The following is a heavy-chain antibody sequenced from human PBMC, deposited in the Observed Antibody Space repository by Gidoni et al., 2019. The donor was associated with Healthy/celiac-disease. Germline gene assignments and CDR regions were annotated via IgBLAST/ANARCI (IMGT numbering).Heavy chain of an antibody. CDR2: INHSGST. D-gene: IGHD3-22*01. J-gene: IGHJ4*02. CDR3: ARGHPITMIVVVITTYYFDY. Sequence: QVQLQQWGAGLLKPSETLSLTCAVYGGSFSGYYWSWIRQPPGKGLEWIGEINHSGSTNYNPSLKSRVTISVDTSKNQFSLKLSSVTAADTAVYYCARGHPITMIVVVITTYYFDYWGQGTLVTVSS. CDR1: GGSFSGYY. V-gene: IGHV4-34*01.